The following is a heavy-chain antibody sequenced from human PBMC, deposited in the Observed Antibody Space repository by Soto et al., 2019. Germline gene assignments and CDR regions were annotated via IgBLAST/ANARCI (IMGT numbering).Heavy chain of an antibody. J-gene: IGHJ6*02. V-gene: IGHV6-1*01. CDR1: GDSVTGNTAG. D-gene: IGHD3-10*01. CDR3: ASGMLVRGAYYVDV. Sequence: SQTLSLTCVISGDSVTGNTAGWNWIRQSPSRGLEWPGRTYYRSKWYYDYAGSVKGRMTINPDTSRNQFSLQLNSVSPEDTAVYYCASGMLVRGAYYVDVWGQATTVTVSS. CDR2: TYYRSKWYY.